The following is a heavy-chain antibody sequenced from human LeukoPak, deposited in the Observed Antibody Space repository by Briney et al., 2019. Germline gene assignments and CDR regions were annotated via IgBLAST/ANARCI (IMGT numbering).Heavy chain of an antibody. D-gene: IGHD3-3*01. CDR2: IYPGDSDT. CDR3: ARSTYYDFWSGQLSDALDI. CDR1: GYSFTSYW. V-gene: IGHV5-51*01. J-gene: IGHJ3*02. Sequence: GESLKISCKGSGYSFTSYWIGGERQMPGKGLEWMGIIYPGDSDTRYSPSFQGQVTISADKSISTAYLQWSSLKASDTAMYYCARSTYYDFWSGQLSDALDIWGQGTMVTVSS.